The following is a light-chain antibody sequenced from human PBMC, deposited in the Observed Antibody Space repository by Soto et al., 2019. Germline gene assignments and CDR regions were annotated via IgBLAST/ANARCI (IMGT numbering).Light chain of an antibody. CDR3: RHLFRYPLT. CDR2: SAS. Sequence: DIQLTQSPSFLSASVGDRVTITCRASQPISNYLAWYQQKPGKAPELLIYSASTLQSGVPSRFSGSGSSTEISLTIRALQPEDFATYYCRHLFRYPLTFGGGTKLDI. CDR1: QPISNY. J-gene: IGKJ4*01. V-gene: IGKV1-9*01.